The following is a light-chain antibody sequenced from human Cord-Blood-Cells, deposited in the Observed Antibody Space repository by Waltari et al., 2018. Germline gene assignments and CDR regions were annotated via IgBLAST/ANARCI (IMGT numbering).Light chain of an antibody. J-gene: IGLJ2*01. Sequence: QLVLTQSPSASASLGASVKLTCTLSSGHSSYAIAWHPQQPEKGPRYLMKLNSDGSHRKGDGIPDRFSGSSSGAERYLTISSLQSEDEADYYCQTWGTGIRVFGGGTKLTVL. V-gene: IGLV4-69*01. CDR3: QTWGTGIRV. CDR1: SGHSSYA. CDR2: LNSDGSH.